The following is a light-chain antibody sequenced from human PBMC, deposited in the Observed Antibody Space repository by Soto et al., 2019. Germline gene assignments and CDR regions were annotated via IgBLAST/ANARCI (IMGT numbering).Light chain of an antibody. CDR1: QSVSSSY. Sequence: EIVLTQSPGTLSLSPGEGATLSCRASQSVSSSYLAWYQQKPGQAPRLLIYGASSRATGIPDRFSGSGSGTDFTLTISRLEPEDFAVYYCQQYGSSPPTFGQGTKVDI. J-gene: IGKJ1*01. CDR3: QQYGSSPPT. V-gene: IGKV3-20*01. CDR2: GAS.